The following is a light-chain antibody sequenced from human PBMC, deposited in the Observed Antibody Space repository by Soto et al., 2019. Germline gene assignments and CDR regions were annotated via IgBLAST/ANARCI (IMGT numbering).Light chain of an antibody. V-gene: IGKV3-20*01. Sequence: EIVLTQSPGTLSLSPVERATLSCRASQSVSSSYLAWYQQKPGQAPRLLIYGASIRATGIPDRFSGSGSGTDFTLTISRLEPEDFAVYYCQQYGSSRRTFGQGTKVEIK. CDR1: QSVSSSY. CDR3: QQYGSSRRT. J-gene: IGKJ1*01. CDR2: GAS.